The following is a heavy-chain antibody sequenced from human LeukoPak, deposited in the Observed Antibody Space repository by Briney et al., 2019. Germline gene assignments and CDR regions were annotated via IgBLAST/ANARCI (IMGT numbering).Heavy chain of an antibody. D-gene: IGHD5-18*01. CDR1: GGSISSNGYY. Sequence: PSETLSLTCTVSGGSISSNGYYWGWIRQPPGKGLEGIGDMYYSGSTYYNPSLKSRVTISVDTSKNQFSLKLSSVTAADTAVYYCARHRVYSYRHIDFWGQGDLVTVSS. CDR2: MYYSGST. CDR3: ARHRVYSYRHIDF. V-gene: IGHV4-39*01. J-gene: IGHJ4*02.